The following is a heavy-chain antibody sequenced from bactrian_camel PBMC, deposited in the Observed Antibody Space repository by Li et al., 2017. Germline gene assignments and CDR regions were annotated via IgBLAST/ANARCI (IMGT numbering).Heavy chain of an antibody. J-gene: IGHJ4*01. CDR1: QFNLDTFG. CDR2: IDHTGSP. D-gene: IGHD4*01. Sequence: HVQLVESGGGSVQAGGSLRLSCVAQFNLDTFGVAWFRRRPPAKEREGIAAIDHTGSPTYADSVEGRFTVSHSQDTAKNTVTVYLQMNNLKPEDTGVYYCAVDRCGVATGWLDPRRYNYWGQGTQVTVS. CDR3: AVDRCGVATGWLDPRRYNY. V-gene: IGHV3S63*01.